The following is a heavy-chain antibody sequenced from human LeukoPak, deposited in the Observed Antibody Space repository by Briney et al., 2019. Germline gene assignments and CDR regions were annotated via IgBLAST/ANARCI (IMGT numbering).Heavy chain of an antibody. V-gene: IGHV4-4*07. Sequence: SETLSLTCTVSGGSISSYYWSWIRQPAGKGLEWIGRIYTSGSTNYNPSPKSRVTMSVDTSKNQFSLKLSSVTAADTAVYYCAKTYYYDSSVPGGFDYWGQGTLVTVSS. D-gene: IGHD3-22*01. J-gene: IGHJ4*02. CDR2: IYTSGST. CDR3: AKTYYYDSSVPGGFDY. CDR1: GGSISSYY.